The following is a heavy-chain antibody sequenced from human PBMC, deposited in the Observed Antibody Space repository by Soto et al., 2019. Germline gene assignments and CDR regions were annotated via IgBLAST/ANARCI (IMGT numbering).Heavy chain of an antibody. D-gene: IGHD3-9*01. CDR2: IYSGGST. CDR1: GFTVSSNY. CDR3: AGGLQYCDWLALRYGMDV. V-gene: IGHV3-53*01. J-gene: IGHJ6*02. Sequence: EVQLVESGGGLIQPGGSLRLSCAASGFTVSSNYMSWVRQAPGKGLEWVSVIYSGGSTYYADSVKGRFTISRDNYKNTLYLQMNSLRAEDTAVYYFAGGLQYCDWLALRYGMDVWGQGTTFTVSS.